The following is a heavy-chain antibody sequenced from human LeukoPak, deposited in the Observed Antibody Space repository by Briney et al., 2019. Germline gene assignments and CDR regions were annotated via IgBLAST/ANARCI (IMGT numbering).Heavy chain of an antibody. J-gene: IGHJ4*02. Sequence: SGGSLRLSCAASGFTVSSNYMSWVRQAPGKGLEWVSVIYSGGSTYYADSVKGRFTISRDNSKNTLYLQMNSPRAEDTAVYYCAKDSGWFRFDYWGQGTLVTVSS. CDR3: AKDSGWFRFDY. CDR2: IYSGGST. D-gene: IGHD6-13*01. CDR1: GFTVSSNY. V-gene: IGHV3-53*01.